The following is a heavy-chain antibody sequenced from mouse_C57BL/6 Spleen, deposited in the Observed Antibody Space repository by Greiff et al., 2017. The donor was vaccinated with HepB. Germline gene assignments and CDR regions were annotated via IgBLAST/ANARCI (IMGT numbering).Heavy chain of an antibody. V-gene: IGHV5-4*01. D-gene: IGHD2-1*01. J-gene: IGHJ3*01. CDR2: ISDGGSYT. Sequence: EVQLVESGGGLVKPGGSLKLSCAASGFTFSSYAMSWVRQTPEKRLEWVATISDGGSYTYYPDNVKGRFTISRDNAKNNLYLQMSHLKSEDTAMYYCARGGSTMVTTGFAYWGQGTLVTVSA. CDR3: ARGGSTMVTTGFAY. CDR1: GFTFSSYA.